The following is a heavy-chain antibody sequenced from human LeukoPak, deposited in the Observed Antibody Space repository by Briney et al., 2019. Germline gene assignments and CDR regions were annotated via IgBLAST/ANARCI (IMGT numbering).Heavy chain of an antibody. D-gene: IGHD3-3*01. Sequence: GASVNVSCKASGYIFTNYYMHWVRQAPGQGLEWMGIINPSGGSTSYAQRFQGRVTMTSDMSTSTVYMELSSLRSEDTAVYYCARGRSFMTIFGVVIIRDDAFDIWGQGTMVTVSS. CDR3: ARGRSFMTIFGVVIIRDDAFDI. CDR2: INPSGGST. CDR1: GYIFTNYY. V-gene: IGHV1-46*01. J-gene: IGHJ3*02.